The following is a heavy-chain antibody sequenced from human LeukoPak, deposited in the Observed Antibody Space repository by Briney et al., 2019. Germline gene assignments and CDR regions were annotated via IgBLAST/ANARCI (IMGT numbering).Heavy chain of an antibody. J-gene: IGHJ6*03. V-gene: IGHV4-61*09. CDR2: IYTSGRN. CDR3: ARDPYTAMDPSRYMDV. Sequence: PSETLSLTCTVSGDSISSGSYSWSWIRQPAGQGLEWIGHIYTSGRNNYNPSLKSRVTMSIDTSKNHFSLRLSSVTAADTAVYYCARDPYTAMDPSRYMDVWGKGTTVTVSS. CDR1: GDSISSGSYS. D-gene: IGHD5-18*01.